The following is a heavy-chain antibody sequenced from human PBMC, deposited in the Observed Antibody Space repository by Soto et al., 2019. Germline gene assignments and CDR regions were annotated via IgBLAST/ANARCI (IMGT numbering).Heavy chain of an antibody. J-gene: IGHJ4*02. CDR2: MNPESRNT. Sequence: ASVKVSCKASGYTFTSYDINWVRQATGQGLEWMGWMNPESRNTGYAQKFQGRVTMTRDTSISTAYMELTSLRSEDTAVYYCARSVRHQLPTIDFWGQGTLVTVSS. D-gene: IGHD2-2*01. V-gene: IGHV1-8*01. CDR1: GYTFTSYD. CDR3: ARSVRHQLPTIDF.